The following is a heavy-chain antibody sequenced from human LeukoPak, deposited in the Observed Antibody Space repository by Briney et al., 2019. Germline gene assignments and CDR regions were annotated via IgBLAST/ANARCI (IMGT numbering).Heavy chain of an antibody. V-gene: IGHV3-53*01. J-gene: IGHJ3*02. CDR1: GFTVSSNY. CDR2: IYSGGST. CDR3: ARDRVGPTTLAAFDI. Sequence: GGSLRLSCAASGFTVSSNYMSWVRQAPGKGLEWISDIYSGGSTYYADSVKGRFTISRDNSKNTLYLQMNSLRADDTAVYYCARDRVGPTTLAAFDIWGQGTMVTVSS. D-gene: IGHD1-26*01.